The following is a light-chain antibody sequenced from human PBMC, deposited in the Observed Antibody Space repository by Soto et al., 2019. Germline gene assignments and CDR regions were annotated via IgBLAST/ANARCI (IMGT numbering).Light chain of an antibody. J-gene: IGLJ3*02. CDR1: SRDVGGYDF. CDR3: CSYAGSYNLGV. CDR2: DVS. Sequence: HSALTQPRSVSGSPGQSVTISCTGTSRDVGGYDFVSWYQQHPGKAPKLMIYDVSKRPSGVPDRFSGSKSANSASLTIYGIQAEDEALYYCCSYAGSYNLGVFGGGPKLTVL. V-gene: IGLV2-11*01.